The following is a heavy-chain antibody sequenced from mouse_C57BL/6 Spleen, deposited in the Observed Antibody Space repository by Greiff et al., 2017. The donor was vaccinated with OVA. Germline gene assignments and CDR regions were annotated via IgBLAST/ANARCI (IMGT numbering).Heavy chain of an antibody. D-gene: IGHD1-1*01. J-gene: IGHJ3*01. CDR2: IYPGSGST. CDR3: AGGYYVSSDGFAY. Sequence: VQLQQPGAELVKPGASVKMSCKASGYTFTSYWITWVKQRPGQGLEWIGDIYPGSGSTNYNEKFKSKATLTVDTSSSTAYMQLSSLTSEDSAVYYCAGGYYVSSDGFAYWGQGTLVTVSA. CDR1: GYTFTSYW. V-gene: IGHV1-55*01.